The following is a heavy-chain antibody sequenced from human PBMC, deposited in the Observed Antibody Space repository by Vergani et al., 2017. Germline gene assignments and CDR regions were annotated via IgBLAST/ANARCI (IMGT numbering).Heavy chain of an antibody. CDR3: ARHRGSGGFFPSSYFYGMDV. Sequence: QVQLQESGPGPVKPSETLTLTCDVSDSSIMTNPYWVWFRQSPGKGLGWIGCIHHSGDTHYNSSLKSRVSISIVSSSKFSLSLTSVTAADTAIYYCARHRGSGGFFPSSYFYGMDVWGHGTTVTVSS. J-gene: IGHJ6*02. V-gene: IGHV4-38-2*01. D-gene: IGHD3-10*01. CDR1: DSSIMTNPY. CDR2: IHHSGDT.